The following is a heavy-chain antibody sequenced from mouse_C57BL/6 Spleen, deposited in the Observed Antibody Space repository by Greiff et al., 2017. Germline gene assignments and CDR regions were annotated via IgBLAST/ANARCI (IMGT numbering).Heavy chain of an antibody. V-gene: IGHV1-55*01. CDR2: IYPGSGST. CDR1: GYTFTSYW. D-gene: IGHD2-4*01. CDR3: AREGDYGAWFAY. Sequence: QVQLQQSGAELVKPGASVKMSCKASGYTFTSYWITWVKQRPGQGLEWIGDIYPGSGSTNYNEKFKSKATLTVDTSSSTAYMQLSSLTSEDSAVYYCAREGDYGAWFAYWGQGTLVNVSA. J-gene: IGHJ3*01.